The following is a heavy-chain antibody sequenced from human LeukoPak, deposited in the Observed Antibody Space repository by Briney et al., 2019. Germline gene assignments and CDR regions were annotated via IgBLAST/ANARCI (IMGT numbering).Heavy chain of an antibody. J-gene: IGHJ4*02. CDR2: ISGSGGST. Sequence: PGGSLRLSCAASGFTFSSYAMSWVRQAPGKGLEWVSAISGSGGSTYYADSVKGRFTISRDKSKNTLYLQMNSLRAEDTAVYYSAKPGYYDFWSGYYFDYWGQGTLVTVSS. D-gene: IGHD3-3*01. CDR1: GFTFSSYA. V-gene: IGHV3-23*01. CDR3: AKPGYYDFWSGYYFDY.